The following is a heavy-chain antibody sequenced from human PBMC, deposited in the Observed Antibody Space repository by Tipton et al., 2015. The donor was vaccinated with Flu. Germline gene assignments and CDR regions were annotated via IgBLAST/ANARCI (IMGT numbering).Heavy chain of an antibody. V-gene: IGHV3-9*01. CDR3: VVQWLVQPYDAFDI. D-gene: IGHD6-19*01. J-gene: IGHJ3*02. Sequence: SLRLSCAASGSTFDDYAMHWVRQAPGKGLEWVSGISWNSGSIGYADSVKGRFTISRDNAKNSLYLQMNSLRAEDTALYYCVVQWLVQPYDAFDIWGQGTMVTVSS. CDR1: GSTFDDYA. CDR2: ISWNSGSI.